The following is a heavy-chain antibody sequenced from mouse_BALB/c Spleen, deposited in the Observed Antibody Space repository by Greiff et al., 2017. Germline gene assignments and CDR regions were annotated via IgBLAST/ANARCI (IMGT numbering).Heavy chain of an antibody. D-gene: IGHD1-1*01. CDR1: GYTFTSYW. CDR2: INPSTGYT. Sequence: QVQLQQSGAELAKPGASVKMSCKASGYTFTSYWMHWVKQRPGQGLEWIGYINPSTGYTEYNQKFKDKATLTADKSSSTAYMQLSSLTSEDSAVYYCARGPYGGYFDVWGAGTTVTVSS. CDR3: ARGPYGGYFDV. V-gene: IGHV1-7*01. J-gene: IGHJ1*01.